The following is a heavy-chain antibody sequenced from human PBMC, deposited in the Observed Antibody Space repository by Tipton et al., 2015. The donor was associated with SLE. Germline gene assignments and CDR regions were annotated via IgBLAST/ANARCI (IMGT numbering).Heavy chain of an antibody. V-gene: IGHV4-34*01. CDR2: INHSGST. Sequence: TLSLTCAVYGGSFSGYYWSWIRQPPGKGLEWMGEINHSGSTYDNPSFKSRVTISVDTSKNQFSLKLSSVTAADTAVYYCARTEQGTGSYYRLVFEIWGQGTLVTVSS. D-gene: IGHD3-10*01. CDR1: GGSFSGYY. CDR3: ARTEQGTGSYYRLVFEI. J-gene: IGHJ4*02.